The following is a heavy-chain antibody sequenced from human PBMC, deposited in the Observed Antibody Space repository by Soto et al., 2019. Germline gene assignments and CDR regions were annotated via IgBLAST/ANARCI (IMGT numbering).Heavy chain of an antibody. CDR2: ISYDGSNK. Sequence: QVQLVESGGGVVQPGRSLRLSCAASGFTFSSYGMHWVRQAPGKGLEWVAGISYDGSNKYYADSVKGRFTISRDNSKNALYLQMNGLRAEDTAVHYCAYAPTVTAFEPCFGYWGQGTLVTVSS. J-gene: IGHJ4*02. CDR1: GFTFSSYG. D-gene: IGHD2-21*02. CDR3: AYAPTVTAFEPCFGY. V-gene: IGHV3-30*03.